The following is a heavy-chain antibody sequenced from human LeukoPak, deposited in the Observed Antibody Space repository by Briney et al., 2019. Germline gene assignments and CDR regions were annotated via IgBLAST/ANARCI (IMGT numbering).Heavy chain of an antibody. D-gene: IGHD6-13*01. CDR3: ARKLSTAVAGYNWIDP. Sequence: PGGSLRLSCAASGFTFSSYAMSWVLQAPGKGLEWVSAISVSGGSTYYADSVKGRFTISRDNSKNTLYLQMNSLRAEDTAVYYCARKLSTAVAGYNWIDPWGQGTLVTVSS. V-gene: IGHV3-23*01. CDR1: GFTFSSYA. CDR2: ISVSGGST. J-gene: IGHJ5*02.